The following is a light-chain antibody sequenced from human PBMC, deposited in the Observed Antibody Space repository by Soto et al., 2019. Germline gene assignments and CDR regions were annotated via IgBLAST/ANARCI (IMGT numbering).Light chain of an antibody. CDR1: QSIGRF. J-gene: IGKJ1*01. Sequence: IPLTQSPSTLSASVGDRVPINCWASQSIGRFLAWYQHQPGKAPKLLIYKASTLKSGVPSRFSGSGSGTEFTLTISSLQPEDFATYYCQQLNSYPPWTFGQGTKVDI. CDR3: QQLNSYPPWT. CDR2: KAS. V-gene: IGKV1-5*03.